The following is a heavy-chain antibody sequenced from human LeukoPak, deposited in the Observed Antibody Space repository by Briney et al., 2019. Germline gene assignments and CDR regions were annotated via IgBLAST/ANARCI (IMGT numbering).Heavy chain of an antibody. CDR2: ISYDGSNK. CDR3: ANSGGVRGVLDY. Sequence: GRSLRLSCAASGFTFSSYGMHWVRQAPGKGLEWVAVISYDGSNKYYADSVKGRFTISRDNSKNTLYLQMNSLRAEDTAVYYCANSGGVRGVLDYWGQGTLVTVSS. CDR1: GFTFSSYG. J-gene: IGHJ4*02. D-gene: IGHD3-10*01. V-gene: IGHV3-30*18.